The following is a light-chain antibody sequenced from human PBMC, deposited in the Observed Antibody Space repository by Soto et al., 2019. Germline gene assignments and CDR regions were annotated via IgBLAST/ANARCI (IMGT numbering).Light chain of an antibody. V-gene: IGKV3-20*01. Sequence: VVMTQSPRTLSLSPGERATLSCRASQNIKNNYVGWYQQKPGQAPTLLIYGASARATGVPDRFSGSGSGTDFTLIINRLEPADFAVYYCQQHGTSITFGGGTKLESK. CDR3: QQHGTSIT. CDR2: GAS. CDR1: QNIKNNY. J-gene: IGKJ4*01.